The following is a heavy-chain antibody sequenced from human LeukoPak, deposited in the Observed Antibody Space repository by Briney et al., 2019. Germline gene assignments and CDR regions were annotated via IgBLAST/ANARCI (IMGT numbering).Heavy chain of an antibody. Sequence: GGSLRLSCAASGFTFSDYYMSWIRQAPGKGLEWVSYISSSSSYTNYADSVKGRFTISRDNAKNSLYPQMNSLRAEDTAVYYCARDSGYYDTPDAFDIWGQGTMVTVSS. CDR3: ARDSGYYDTPDAFDI. CDR2: ISSSSSYT. D-gene: IGHD3-22*01. CDR1: GFTFSDYY. V-gene: IGHV3-11*05. J-gene: IGHJ3*02.